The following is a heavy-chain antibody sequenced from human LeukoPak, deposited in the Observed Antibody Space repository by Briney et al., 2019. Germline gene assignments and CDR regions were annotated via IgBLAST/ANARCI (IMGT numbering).Heavy chain of an antibody. Sequence: SETLSLTCTVSGGSISSGGYYWSWIRQHPGKGLEWIGYIYYSGSTYYNPSLKSRVTISVDTSKNQFSLKLSSVTAADTAVYYCARARSGYSREGESNWGQGTLVTVSS. CDR1: GGSISSGGYY. V-gene: IGHV4-31*03. J-gene: IGHJ4*02. D-gene: IGHD5-18*01. CDR3: ARARSGYSREGESN. CDR2: IYYSGST.